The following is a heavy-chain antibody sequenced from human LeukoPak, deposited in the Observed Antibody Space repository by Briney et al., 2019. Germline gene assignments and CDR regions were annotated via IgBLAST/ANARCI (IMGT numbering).Heavy chain of an antibody. CDR3: AKDISYYDFWSGYYMGGYFDY. J-gene: IGHJ4*02. D-gene: IGHD3-3*01. CDR1: GFTFSSYA. V-gene: IGHV3-23*01. CDR2: ISGSGGST. Sequence: GGSLRLSCAASGFTFSSYAMSWVRQAPGKGLEWVSAISGSGGSTHYADSVKGRFTISRDNSKNTLYLQMNSLRAEDTAVYYCAKDISYYDFWSGYYMGGYFDYWGQGTLVTVSS.